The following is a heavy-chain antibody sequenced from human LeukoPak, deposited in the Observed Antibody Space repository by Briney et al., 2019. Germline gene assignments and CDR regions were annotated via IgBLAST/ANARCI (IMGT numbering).Heavy chain of an antibody. CDR2: IYYRGNT. Sequence: SETLSLTCTVSGDSVSIYYWSWIRQPPGKGLEWIWYIYYRGNTNYNPSLTSRVTMAVDTSKNQFSLKVSSVPAADTAVYYCARAGNNWSFDYWGQGTLVTVSS. D-gene: IGHD1-1*01. V-gene: IGHV4-59*02. CDR3: ARAGNNWSFDY. CDR1: GDSVSIYY. J-gene: IGHJ4*02.